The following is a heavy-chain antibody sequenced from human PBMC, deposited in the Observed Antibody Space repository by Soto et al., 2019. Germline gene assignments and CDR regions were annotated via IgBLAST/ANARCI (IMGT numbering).Heavy chain of an antibody. J-gene: IGHJ6*02. Sequence: SETLSLTCTVSGGSISGYYWSWIRQPPGKGLGWIGYIYYSGSTNYNPSLKSRVTISVDTSKNQFSLKLSSVTAADTAVYYCARLAYYDSSGYYVFNGMDVWGQGTTVTVSS. CDR3: ARLAYYDSSGYYVFNGMDV. CDR1: GGSISGYY. CDR2: IYYSGST. D-gene: IGHD3-22*01. V-gene: IGHV4-59*08.